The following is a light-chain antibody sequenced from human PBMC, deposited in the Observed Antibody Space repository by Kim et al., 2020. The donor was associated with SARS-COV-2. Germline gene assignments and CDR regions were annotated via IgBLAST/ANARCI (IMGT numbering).Light chain of an antibody. CDR2: GNS. CDR3: QSYDSSLSGSV. CDR1: SSNIGAGYD. Sequence: QPVLTQPPSVSGAPGQRVTISCTGSSSNIGAGYDVHWYQQLPGTAPKLLIYGNSNRPSGVPDRFSGSKSGTSASLAITGLQAEDEADYYCQSYDSSLSGSVFGEGTQLTVL. J-gene: IGLJ3*02. V-gene: IGLV1-40*01.